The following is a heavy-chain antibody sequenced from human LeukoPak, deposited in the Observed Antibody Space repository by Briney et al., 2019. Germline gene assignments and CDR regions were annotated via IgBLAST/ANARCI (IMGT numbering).Heavy chain of an antibody. CDR3: ARNQVDYYYMDV. CDR2: IYTSGST. Sequence: SETLSLTCTVSGGSISSSSYYWGWIRQPPGKGLEWIGRIYTSGSTNYNPSLKSRVTISVDTSKNQFSLKLSSVTAADTAVYYCARNQVDYYYMDVWGKGTTVTISS. V-gene: IGHV4-61*02. CDR1: GGSISSSSYY. D-gene: IGHD1-14*01. J-gene: IGHJ6*03.